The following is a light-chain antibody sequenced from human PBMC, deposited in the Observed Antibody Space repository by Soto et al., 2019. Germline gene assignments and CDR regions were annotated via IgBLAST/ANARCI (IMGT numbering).Light chain of an antibody. CDR1: QSISSY. V-gene: IGKV1-39*01. J-gene: IGKJ2*01. CDR3: QKSYSPPPT. CDR2: AAY. Sequence: DIQMTQSPYSLSASVGDRVTITCRASQSISSYLNWYQQKPGKAPKLLIYAAYSLQSRVPSRFSGSGYGTDFTLTISSLQPEDFATYYCQKSYSPPPTFDQGTKLEIK.